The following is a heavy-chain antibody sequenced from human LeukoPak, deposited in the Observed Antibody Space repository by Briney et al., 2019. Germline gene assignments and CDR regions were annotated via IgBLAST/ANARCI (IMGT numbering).Heavy chain of an antibody. V-gene: IGHV1-2*06. CDR1: GGTFSSYT. D-gene: IGHD1-26*01. J-gene: IGHJ4*02. CDR2: INPNSGGT. Sequence: ASVKVSCKASGGTFSSYTISWVRQAPGQGLEWMGRINPNSGGTNYAQKFQGRVTMTRDTSISTAYMELSRLRSDDTAVYYCARGSYGYSGSYYRLDYWGQGTLVTVSS. CDR3: ARGSYGYSGSYYRLDY.